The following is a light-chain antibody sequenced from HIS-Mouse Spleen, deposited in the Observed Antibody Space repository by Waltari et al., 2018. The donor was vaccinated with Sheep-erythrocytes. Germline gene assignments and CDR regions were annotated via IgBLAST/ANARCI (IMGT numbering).Light chain of an antibody. CDR1: QSVSSSY. CDR3: QQYGSSRQQTFT. V-gene: IGKV3-20*01. CDR2: GAS. Sequence: EIVLTQSPGTLSLSPGERATLSCRASQSVSSSYLAWYQQKPGQAPRLLIYGASSRATGIPDRVSGSGSGTDFTLTISRLEPEDFAVYYCQQYGSSRQQTFTFGPGTKVDIK. J-gene: IGKJ3*01.